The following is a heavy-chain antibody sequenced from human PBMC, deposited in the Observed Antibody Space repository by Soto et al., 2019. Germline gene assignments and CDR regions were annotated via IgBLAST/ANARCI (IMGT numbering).Heavy chain of an antibody. V-gene: IGHV3-23*01. D-gene: IGHD2-15*01. CDR1: GFTFRSYA. J-gene: IGHJ3*02. CDR2: VTYNGDNT. Sequence: GGSLRLSCAASGFTFRSYAMTWVRQAPGKGLEWVSVVTYNGDNTYYADSVKGRFTISRDNSKEKVDLQMNSLTAEDTAVYYCATPYLLYAFDIWGQGTMVTVSS. CDR3: ATPYLLYAFDI.